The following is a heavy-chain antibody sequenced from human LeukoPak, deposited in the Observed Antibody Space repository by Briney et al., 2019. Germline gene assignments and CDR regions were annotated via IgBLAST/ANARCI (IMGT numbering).Heavy chain of an antibody. D-gene: IGHD3-10*01. CDR2: ICFSRTT. Sequence: SETLSLACTVSGGSISSSDSYWAWVRQPPGKGLEWIGSICFSRTTYYNPSLKSRVTMSIDTSKNHFSLKVASVTAADTAVYYCGRHFPETGRDEQPLEYWGQGSLFTVSS. CDR1: GGSISSSDSY. V-gene: IGHV4-39*01. CDR3: GRHFPETGRDEQPLEY. J-gene: IGHJ4*02.